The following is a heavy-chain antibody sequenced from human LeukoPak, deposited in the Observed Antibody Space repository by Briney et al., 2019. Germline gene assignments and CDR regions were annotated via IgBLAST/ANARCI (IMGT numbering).Heavy chain of an antibody. Sequence: GASVKVSCKASGGTFSSYAISWVRQAPGQGLEWMGRIIPIFGTANYAQKFQGRVTITTDESTSTAYMELSSLRSEDTAVYYCANAGKYYYDSSGPWGQGTLVTVSS. J-gene: IGHJ5*02. D-gene: IGHD3-22*01. CDR2: IIPIFGTA. CDR1: GGTFSSYA. CDR3: ANAGKYYYDSSGP. V-gene: IGHV1-69*05.